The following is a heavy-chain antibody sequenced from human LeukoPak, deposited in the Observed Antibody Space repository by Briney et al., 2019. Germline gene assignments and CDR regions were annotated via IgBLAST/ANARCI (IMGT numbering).Heavy chain of an antibody. CDR3: AKGISGWYGSSFDY. Sequence: GRSLRLSCAASGFTFDDYAMHWVRQAPGKGLEWVSGISWNSGSLGYADSVKGRFTISRDNAKNSLYLQMNSLRAEDTALYYCAKGISGWYGSSFDYWGQGTLVTVSS. V-gene: IGHV3-9*01. CDR2: ISWNSGSL. D-gene: IGHD6-19*01. J-gene: IGHJ4*02. CDR1: GFTFDDYA.